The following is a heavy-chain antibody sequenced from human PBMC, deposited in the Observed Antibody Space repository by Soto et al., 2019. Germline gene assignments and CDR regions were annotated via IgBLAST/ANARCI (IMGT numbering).Heavy chain of an antibody. Sequence: EVQLVESGGGLVKPGGSLRLSCAASGFTFSSYSMNWVRQAPGKGLEWVSSISSSSSYIYYADSVKGRFTISSDNAKNALYLQMNSLRAEDTAVYYCARGPLTDAFDIWGQGTMVTVSS. J-gene: IGHJ3*02. D-gene: IGHD7-27*01. V-gene: IGHV3-21*01. CDR2: ISSSSSYI. CDR3: ARGPLTDAFDI. CDR1: GFTFSSYS.